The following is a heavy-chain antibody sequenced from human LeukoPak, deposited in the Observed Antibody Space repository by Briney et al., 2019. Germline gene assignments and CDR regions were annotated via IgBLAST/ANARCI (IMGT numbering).Heavy chain of an antibody. J-gene: IGHJ4*02. CDR2: IIPIFGTA. D-gene: IGHD2-2*02. V-gene: IGHV1-69*05. CDR3: ARGRRYCSSTSCYTPPVY. CDR1: GGTFSSYA. Sequence: ASVKVSCKASGGTFSSYAISWVRQAPGQGLEWMGGIIPIFGTANYAQKFEGRVTITTDESTSTAYMELSSLRSEDTAVYYCARGRRYCSSTSCYTPPVYWGQGTLVTVSS.